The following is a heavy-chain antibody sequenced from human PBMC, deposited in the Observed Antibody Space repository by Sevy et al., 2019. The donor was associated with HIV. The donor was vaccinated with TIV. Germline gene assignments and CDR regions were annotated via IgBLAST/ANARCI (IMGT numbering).Heavy chain of an antibody. CDR2: IDYSGST. CDR1: GGSISSYY. D-gene: IGHD5-18*01. Sequence: SETLSLTCTVSGGSISSYYWSWIRQPPGKGLEWIGYIDYSGSTNYNPSLKSRVTISVDTSKNQFSLKLSSVTAADTAVYYCARHSRGYSYQWGQGTLVTVSS. J-gene: IGHJ4*02. CDR3: ARHSRGYSYQ. V-gene: IGHV4-59*08.